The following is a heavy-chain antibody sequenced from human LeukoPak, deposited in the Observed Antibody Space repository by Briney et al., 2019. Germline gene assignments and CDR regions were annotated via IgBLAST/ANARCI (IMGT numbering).Heavy chain of an antibody. CDR3: VRDRHWTNDWVFDY. Sequence: SETLSLTCTVSGGSIGTYYWSWIRQPPGKGLEWSDYIYYNGYTDYNPPLKSRVTISLHTSKNQFSLKLSSVNAADTAVYYCVRDRHWTNDWVFDYWGQGTLVTVSS. CDR2: IYYNGYT. D-gene: IGHD1/OR15-1a*01. V-gene: IGHV4-59*01. CDR1: GGSIGTYY. J-gene: IGHJ4*02.